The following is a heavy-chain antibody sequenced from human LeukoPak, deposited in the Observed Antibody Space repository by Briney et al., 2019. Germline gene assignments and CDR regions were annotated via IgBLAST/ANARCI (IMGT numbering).Heavy chain of an antibody. CDR2: IWYDGSNK. D-gene: IGHD3-22*01. J-gene: IGHJ4*02. CDR1: GFTFDDYA. CDR3: AKDLTYYDSSVDY. Sequence: PGGSLRLSCAASGFTFDDYAMHWVRQAPGKGLEWVAVIWYDGSNKYYADSVKGRFTISRDNSKNTLYLQMNSLRAEDTAVYYCAKDLTYYDSSVDYWGQGTLVTVSS. V-gene: IGHV3-33*06.